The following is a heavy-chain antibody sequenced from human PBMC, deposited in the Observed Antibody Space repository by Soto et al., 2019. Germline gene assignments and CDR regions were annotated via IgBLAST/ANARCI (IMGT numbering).Heavy chain of an antibody. CDR1: GGSISSYY. V-gene: IGHV4-59*01. J-gene: IGHJ4*02. CDR2: IYYSGST. CDR3: ARGFGYSSSPPDY. Sequence: SETLSLTCTVSGGSISSYYWSWIRQPPGKGLEWIGYIYYSGSTNYNPSLKSRVTISVDTSKNQFSLKLSSVTAADTAVYYCARGFGYSSSPPDYWGQGTLVTVSS. D-gene: IGHD6-6*01.